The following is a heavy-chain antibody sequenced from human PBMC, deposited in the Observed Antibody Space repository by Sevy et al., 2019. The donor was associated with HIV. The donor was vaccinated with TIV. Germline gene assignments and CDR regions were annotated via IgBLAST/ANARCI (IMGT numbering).Heavy chain of an antibody. J-gene: IGHJ3*02. Sequence: GGSLRLSCATSEFTFSSYSMNWVRQAPGNGLEWVSSISGGGTYIYYAVSVKGRLTISRDNDKNSLSLQMNSLSAEDTAVYYCARGTHDYGDYDRDALDIWGQRTMVTVSS. CDR1: EFTFSSYS. CDR2: ISGGGTYI. V-gene: IGHV3-21*01. D-gene: IGHD4-17*01. CDR3: ARGTHDYGDYDRDALDI.